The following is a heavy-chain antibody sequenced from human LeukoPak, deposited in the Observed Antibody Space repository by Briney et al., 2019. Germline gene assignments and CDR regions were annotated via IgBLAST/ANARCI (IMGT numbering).Heavy chain of an antibody. CDR3: ARLYYYDSSGYYPYFDY. V-gene: IGHV4-59*01. CDR1: GCSISSYY. CDR2: IYYSGST. J-gene: IGHJ4*02. Sequence: SETLSLTCTVSGCSISSYYWSWIRQPPGKGLEWIGYIYYSGSTNYNPSLKSRVPISVDTSKNQFSLKLSSVTAADTAVYYCARLYYYDSSGYYPYFDYWGQGTLVTVSS. D-gene: IGHD3-22*01.